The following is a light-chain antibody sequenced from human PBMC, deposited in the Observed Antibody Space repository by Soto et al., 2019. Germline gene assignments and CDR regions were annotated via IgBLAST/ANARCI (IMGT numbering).Light chain of an antibody. CDR2: GVS. V-gene: IGKV3-15*01. CDR1: QNVHIN. CDR3: QQYETWPRR. J-gene: IGKJ2*01. Sequence: VMTQSPATLCVSPGDTATLSCRSSQNVHINLSWYKQKPGQAPTLLIYGVSARAPRVPARFSGSGSGTEFTLTIRNLQSEDFGVYYCQQYETWPRRFGQGTK.